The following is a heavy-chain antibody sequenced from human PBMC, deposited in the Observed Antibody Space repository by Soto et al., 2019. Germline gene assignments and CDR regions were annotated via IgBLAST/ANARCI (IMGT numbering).Heavy chain of an antibody. CDR2: ISGRGSTI. J-gene: IGHJ4*02. D-gene: IGHD3-3*01. CDR1: GFDFSDYY. CDR3: VRDDFWSGYYRYFDY. V-gene: IGHV3-11*01. Sequence: GGSLRLSCTASGFDFSDYYMSWIRQAPGKGLEWISYISGRGSTIYYTDSVMGRFTISRDNAKNSLYLQMNSLRAEDTAVYYCVRDDFWSGYYRYFDYWGQGTLVTVSS.